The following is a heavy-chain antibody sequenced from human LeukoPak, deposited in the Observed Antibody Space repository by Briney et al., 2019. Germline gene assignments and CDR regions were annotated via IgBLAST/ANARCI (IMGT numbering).Heavy chain of an antibody. CDR3: AKAGAATPDYYYYYGMDV. D-gene: IGHD2-15*01. CDR1: GFTFSSYA. Sequence: GGSLRLSCAASGFTFSSYAMSWVRQAPGKGLEWVSAISGSGGSTYYADSVKGRFTISRDNSKNTLYLQMNSLRAEDTAVYYCAKAGAATPDYYYYYGMDVWGQGTTVTVSS. V-gene: IGHV3-23*01. J-gene: IGHJ6*02. CDR2: ISGSGGST.